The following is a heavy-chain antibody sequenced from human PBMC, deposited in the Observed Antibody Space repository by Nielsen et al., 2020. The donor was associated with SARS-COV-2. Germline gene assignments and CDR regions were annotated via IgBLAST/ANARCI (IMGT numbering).Heavy chain of an antibody. D-gene: IGHD1-26*01. V-gene: IGHV1-2*04. CDR1: GYTFTGYY. CDR2: INPNSGGT. CDR3: ARLYSDDLPLDY. J-gene: IGHJ4*02. Sequence: ASVKVSCKASGYTFTGYYMHWVRQAPGQGLEWMGWINPNSGGTNYAQKFQGWVTMTRDTSISTAYMELSRLRSDDTVVYYCARLYSDDLPLDYWGQGTLVTVSS.